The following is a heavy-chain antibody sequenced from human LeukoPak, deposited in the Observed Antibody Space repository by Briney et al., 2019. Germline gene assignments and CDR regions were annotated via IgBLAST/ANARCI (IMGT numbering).Heavy chain of an antibody. Sequence: PGGSLRLSCAASGFTFSSYTMNWVRQAPGKGLEWVSSIGSSSSFMYSADSVKGRFTISRENAKNSLYLQMNSLRVEDTAVYYCAREPSLVGATDDYWGQGTLVTVSS. CDR2: IGSSSSFM. J-gene: IGHJ4*02. D-gene: IGHD1-26*01. CDR1: GFTFSSYT. CDR3: AREPSLVGATDDY. V-gene: IGHV3-21*01.